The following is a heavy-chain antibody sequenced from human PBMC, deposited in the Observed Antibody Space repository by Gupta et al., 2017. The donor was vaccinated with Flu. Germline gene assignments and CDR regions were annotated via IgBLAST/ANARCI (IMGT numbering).Heavy chain of an antibody. Sequence: QVQLQQWGAGLLKPSETLSLTCAVYGGSFSVYYWSWIRQPPGKGLEWNGEINHSGSTNYNPSLKSRVTISVDTSKNQFSLKLSSVTAADTAVYYCARDSLLAYCGGDCHNYYGMDVWGQGTTVTVSS. CDR2: INHSGST. J-gene: IGHJ6*02. D-gene: IGHD2-21*02. CDR1: GGSFSVYY. V-gene: IGHV4-34*01. CDR3: ARDSLLAYCGGDCHNYYGMDV.